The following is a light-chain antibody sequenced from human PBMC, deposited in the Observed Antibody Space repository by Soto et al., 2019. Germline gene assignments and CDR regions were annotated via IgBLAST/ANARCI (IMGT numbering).Light chain of an antibody. CDR3: QQYGSFSPIT. Sequence: DIQMTQSPSTLSASVGDRVTITCRASRSISNWLAWYQQRPGIAPKLLIFDASILQSGVPSRFSGSGSGTEFTLSISRPQTDDFATYYCQQYGSFSPITFGGGTKVEI. V-gene: IGKV1-5*01. J-gene: IGKJ4*01. CDR1: RSISNW. CDR2: DAS.